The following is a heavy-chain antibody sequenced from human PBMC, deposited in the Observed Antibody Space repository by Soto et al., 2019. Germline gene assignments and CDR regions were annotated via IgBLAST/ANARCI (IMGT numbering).Heavy chain of an antibody. V-gene: IGHV1-46*01. CDR3: ARGGRALGYCSCGSCYRLQTIDY. CDR2: INPSGGST. D-gene: IGHD2-15*01. J-gene: IGHJ4*02. CDR1: GYTFTSYY. Sequence: ASVKVSCKASGYTFTSYYMHWVRQAPGQGLEWMGIINPSGGSTSYAQKFQGRVTMTRDTSTSTVYMELSSLRSEDTAVYYCARGGRALGYCSCGSCYRLQTIDYWGQGTLVTVSS.